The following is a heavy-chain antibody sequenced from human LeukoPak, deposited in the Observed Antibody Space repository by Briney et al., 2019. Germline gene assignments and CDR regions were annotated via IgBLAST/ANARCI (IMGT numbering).Heavy chain of an antibody. Sequence: GGSLRLSCAASGFTVSSNYMSWVRQAPGKGLEWVSVIYSGGSTYYADSVKGRFTISRDNSKNTLYLQMNSLRVEDTAVYYCASTPLTGTYSSGWYRVVNFDYWGQGTLVTVSS. CDR3: ASTPLTGTYSSGWYRVVNFDY. CDR1: GFTVSSNY. CDR2: IYSGGST. J-gene: IGHJ4*02. V-gene: IGHV3-53*01. D-gene: IGHD6-19*01.